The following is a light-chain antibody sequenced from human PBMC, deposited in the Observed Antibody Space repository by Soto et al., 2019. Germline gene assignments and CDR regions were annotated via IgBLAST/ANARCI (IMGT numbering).Light chain of an antibody. Sequence: QPVLTQSSSASASLGSSVKLTCTLSSGHSTYVIAWHQQQSGKAPRYLMKVEGSGSYNKGSGVPDRFSGSSSGADRYLTISNLQSEDEADYYCETWDGNSWVFGGGTTVTVL. CDR2: VEGSGSY. J-gene: IGLJ3*02. CDR3: ETWDGNSWV. V-gene: IGLV4-60*03. CDR1: SGHSTYV.